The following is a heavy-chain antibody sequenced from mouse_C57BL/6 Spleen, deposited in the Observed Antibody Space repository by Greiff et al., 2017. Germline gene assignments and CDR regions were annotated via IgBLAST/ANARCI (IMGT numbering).Heavy chain of an antibody. CDR2: ISNLAYSI. J-gene: IGHJ4*01. Sequence: EVKVVESGGGLVQPGGSLKLSCAASGFTFSDYGMAWVRQAPRKGPEWVAFISNLAYSIYYADTVTGRFTISRENAKNTLYLEMSSRRSEDTAMYYCARLNGNYFYAMDYWGQGTSVTVSS. D-gene: IGHD2-1*01. CDR3: ARLNGNYFYAMDY. CDR1: GFTFSDYG. V-gene: IGHV5-15*01.